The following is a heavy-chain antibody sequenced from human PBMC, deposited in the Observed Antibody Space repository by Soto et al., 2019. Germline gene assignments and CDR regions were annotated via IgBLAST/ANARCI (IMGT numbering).Heavy chain of an antibody. CDR1: GFTFSSYA. CDR2: ISGSGGST. V-gene: IGHV3-23*01. Sequence: PGGSLRLSCAASGFTFSSYAMSWVRQAPGKGLEWVSAISGSGGSTYYADSVKGRFTISRDNSKNTLYLQMNSLSAEDTAVYYCAKSSVKDSRMYYFDYWGQGTLVTVSS. J-gene: IGHJ4*02. CDR3: AKSSVKDSRMYYFDY. D-gene: IGHD6-13*01.